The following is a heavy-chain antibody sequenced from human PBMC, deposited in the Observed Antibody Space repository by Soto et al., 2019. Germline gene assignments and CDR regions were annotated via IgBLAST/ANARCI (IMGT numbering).Heavy chain of an antibody. CDR1: GDSISSPNW. Sequence: QVQLQESGPGLVKPSGTLSLTCGISGDSISSPNWWTWVRKPPGEGLEWIGEIYHSGSTNYNPSLKSRVTISLDKSKNQFSLRLRSLTAADTAIYYCARHEDYSPFDYWGQGILVTVSS. V-gene: IGHV4-4*02. D-gene: IGHD2-15*01. CDR2: IYHSGST. CDR3: ARHEDYSPFDY. J-gene: IGHJ4*02.